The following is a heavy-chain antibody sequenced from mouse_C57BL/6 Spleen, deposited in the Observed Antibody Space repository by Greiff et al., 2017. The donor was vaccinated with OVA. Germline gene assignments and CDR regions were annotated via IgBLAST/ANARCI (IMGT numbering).Heavy chain of an antibody. CDR3: ERDEAQVPYFDY. V-gene: IGHV5-4*01. CDR1: GFTFSSYA. CDR2: ISDGGSYT. Sequence: EVQRVESGGGLVKPGGSLKLSCAASGFTFSSYAMSWVRQTPEKRLEWVATISDGGSYTYYPDNVKGRFTISRDNAKNTLYLQMSHLKSEDTAMYDCERDEAQVPYFDYWGKGTTLTVSS. D-gene: IGHD3-2*02. J-gene: IGHJ2*01.